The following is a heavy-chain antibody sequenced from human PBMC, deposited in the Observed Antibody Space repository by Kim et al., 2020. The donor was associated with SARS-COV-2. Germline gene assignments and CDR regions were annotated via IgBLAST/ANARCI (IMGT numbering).Heavy chain of an antibody. CDR3: ARGSLLRYFDWPPAGAFDI. CDR2: IYHSGST. D-gene: IGHD3-9*01. V-gene: IGHV4-4*02. CDR1: GGSISSSNW. J-gene: IGHJ3*02. Sequence: SETLSLTCAVSGGSISSSNWWSWVRQPPGKGLEWIGEIYHSGSTNYNPSLKSRVTISVDKSKNQFSLKLSSVTAADTAVYYCARGSLLRYFDWPPAGAFDIWGQGTMVTVSS.